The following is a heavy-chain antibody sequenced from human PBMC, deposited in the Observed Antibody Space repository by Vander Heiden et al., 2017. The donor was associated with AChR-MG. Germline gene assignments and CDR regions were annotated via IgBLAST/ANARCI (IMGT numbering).Heavy chain of an antibody. Sequence: EVQLLESGGGLVQPGGSLRLSCAASGFTFSSYAMSWVRPAPGKGLEWVSAISGSGGSTYYADSVKGRFTSSRDNSKNALYLQMNSLRAEDTAVYYCAKDGAAGYCSSTSCYRYYYYYYMDVWGKGTTVTVSS. CDR3: AKDGAAGYCSSTSCYRYYYYYYMDV. CDR1: GFTFSSYA. J-gene: IGHJ6*03. V-gene: IGHV3-23*01. CDR2: ISGSGGST. D-gene: IGHD2-2*01.